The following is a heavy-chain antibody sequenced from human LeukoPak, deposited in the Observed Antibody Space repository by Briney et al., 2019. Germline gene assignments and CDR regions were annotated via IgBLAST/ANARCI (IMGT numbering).Heavy chain of an antibody. V-gene: IGHV3-21*01. D-gene: IGHD7-27*01. Sequence: PGGSLRLSCAASGFTFSSYSMNWVRQAPGTGLEWVSSISSSSSYIYYADPVKGRFTISRDNAKNSLYLQMNSLRAEDTAVYYCARGFWGGGHHAFDIWGQGTMVTVSS. CDR3: ARGFWGGGHHAFDI. CDR1: GFTFSSYS. CDR2: ISSSSSYI. J-gene: IGHJ3*02.